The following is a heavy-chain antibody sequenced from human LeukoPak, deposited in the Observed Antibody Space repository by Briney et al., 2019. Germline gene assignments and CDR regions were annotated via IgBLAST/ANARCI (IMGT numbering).Heavy chain of an antibody. D-gene: IGHD1-26*01. CDR3: ARGEPVVGATIF. V-gene: IGHV1-8*01. J-gene: IGHJ4*02. CDR2: MNPNSGNT. Sequence: GASVKVSCKASGYTFTSYDINWVRQATGQGLEWMGWMNPNSGNTGYAQKFQGRVTMTRNTSISAAYMELSSLRSEDTAVYYCARGEPVVGATIFWGQGTLVTVSS. CDR1: GYTFTSYD.